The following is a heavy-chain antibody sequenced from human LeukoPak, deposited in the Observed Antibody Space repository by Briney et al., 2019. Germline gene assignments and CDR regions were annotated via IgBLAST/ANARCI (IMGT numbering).Heavy chain of an antibody. J-gene: IGHJ4*02. CDR1: GFTFSVYS. D-gene: IGHD2-15*01. V-gene: IGHV3-48*01. CDR2: FGDDI. Sequence: PGGSLRLSCAASGFTFSVYSMNWVRQAPGKGLEWVSYFGDDIYYADSVEGRFTISRDNAKNSLYLQMNSLRAEDTAVYYCARDSGWSFDYWGQGTLVTVSS. CDR3: ARDSGWSFDY.